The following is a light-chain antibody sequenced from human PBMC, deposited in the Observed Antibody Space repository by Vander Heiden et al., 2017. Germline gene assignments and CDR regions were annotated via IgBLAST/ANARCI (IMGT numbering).Light chain of an antibody. CDR3: QQYYATPHT. CDR2: WAS. J-gene: IGKJ2*01. V-gene: IGKV4-1*01. CDR1: QSVLYASNNKNY. Sequence: DIVMTQSPDSLAVSLGEKATINCKSSQSVLYASNNKNYLAWYRQKPGQPPQLLIYWASTRESGVPDRVSGSGSATDFTLTISSLQAEDVAVYYCQQYYATPHTFGQGTKLEIK.